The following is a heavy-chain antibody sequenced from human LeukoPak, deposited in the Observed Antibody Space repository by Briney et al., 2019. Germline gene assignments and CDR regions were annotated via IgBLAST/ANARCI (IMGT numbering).Heavy chain of an antibody. CDR2: IKHEGGEK. CDR3: ARAVASTWFDP. V-gene: IGHV3-7*04. CDR1: GFIFSSYW. J-gene: IGHJ5*02. Sequence: GGSLRLSCAASGFIFSSYWMSWVRQPPGKGLEWLANIKHEGGEKQYVDSEKRRFTISRDNAKHALYLQINSQRAENTAVYYCARAVASTWFDPWGQGALVTVSS. D-gene: IGHD4-23*01.